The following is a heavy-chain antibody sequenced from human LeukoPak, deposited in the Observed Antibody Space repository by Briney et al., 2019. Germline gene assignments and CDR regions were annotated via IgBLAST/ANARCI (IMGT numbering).Heavy chain of an antibody. CDR3: ASGSGSSGWFDP. J-gene: IGHJ5*02. CDR2: IYYSGST. V-gene: IGHV4-39*07. CDR1: GGSISSSSYY. D-gene: IGHD1-26*01. Sequence: PSETLSLTCTVSGGSISSSSYYWGWIRQPPGKGLEWIGSIYYSGSTNYNPSLKSRVTMSVDTSKNQFSLRLSSVTAADTAVYYCASGSGSSGWFDPWGQGTLVTVSS.